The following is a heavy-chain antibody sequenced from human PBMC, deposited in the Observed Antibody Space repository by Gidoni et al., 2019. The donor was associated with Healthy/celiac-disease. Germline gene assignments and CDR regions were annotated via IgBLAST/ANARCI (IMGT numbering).Heavy chain of an antibody. D-gene: IGHD5-18*01. Sequence: QVQLVQSGAEVKKPGASVKVSCKASGYTFTSYDINWVRQATGQGLEWMGWMNPNSGNTGYAQKFQGRVTMTRKTYIRTAYMELSSLRSEDTAVYYCARETDTAMAYYYYYGMDVWGQGTTVTVSS. CDR2: MNPNSGNT. CDR1: GYTFTSYD. CDR3: ARETDTAMAYYYYYGMDV. J-gene: IGHJ6*02. V-gene: IGHV1-8*01.